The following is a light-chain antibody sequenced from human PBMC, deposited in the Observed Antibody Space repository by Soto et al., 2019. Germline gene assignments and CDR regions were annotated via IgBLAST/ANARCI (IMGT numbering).Light chain of an antibody. J-gene: IGLJ3*02. CDR1: SSDVGGYNY. Sequence: QSALTQPRSVSGSPGQSVTISCTGTSSDVGGYNYVSWYQQHPGKAPKLMIYDVSKRPSGVPDRFSGSKSGNTASPTISGLQAEDEAEYYCCSYAGSNWVFGGGTKLTVL. CDR2: DVS. CDR3: CSYAGSNWV. V-gene: IGLV2-11*01.